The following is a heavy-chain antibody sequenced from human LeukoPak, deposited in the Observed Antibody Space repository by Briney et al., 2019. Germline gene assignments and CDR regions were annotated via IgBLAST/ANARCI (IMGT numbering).Heavy chain of an antibody. J-gene: IGHJ4*02. CDR3: ARGLRLGELSSSTYYFDY. CDR1: GGSISSYY. CDR2: IYTSGST. Sequence: SETLSLTCTVSGGSISSYYWSWIRQPAGKGLEWVGRIYTSGSTNYNTALKSRVTMSVETSENQSSQRLTSVTAADTDVYYCARGLRLGELSSSTYYFDYWGERNLVTVSS. V-gene: IGHV4-4*07. D-gene: IGHD3-16*02.